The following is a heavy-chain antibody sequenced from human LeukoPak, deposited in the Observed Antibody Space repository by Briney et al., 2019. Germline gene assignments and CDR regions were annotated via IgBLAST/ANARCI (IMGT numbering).Heavy chain of an antibody. V-gene: IGHV3-48*04. J-gene: IGHJ4*02. CDR3: ARDRYCSSSSCYAGFDY. CDR2: ISSSNSL. D-gene: IGHD2-2*01. CDR1: GFTFSAYS. Sequence: GGSLRLSCATSGFTFSAYSMNWVRQAPGKGLEWVSYISSSNSLYYADSVKGRFTISRDNAKNSLFLQMNSLRAEDTAVYYCARDRYCSSSSCYAGFDYWGQGTLVTVSS.